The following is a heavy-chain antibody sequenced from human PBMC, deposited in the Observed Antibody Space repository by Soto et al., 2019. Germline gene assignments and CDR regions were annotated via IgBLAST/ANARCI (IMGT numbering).Heavy chain of an antibody. J-gene: IGHJ6*02. V-gene: IGHV3-74*01. CDR2: INVDGSST. Sequence: GGSLRLSCAASGFTFRTYWMHWVRQAPGKGLVWVSRINVDGSSTSYADSVKGRFTISRDNAKNTLYLQMNSLRAEDTAVYYCAREGFYYYYGMDVWGQGITVTVSS. CDR3: AREGFYYYYGMDV. CDR1: GFTFRTYW.